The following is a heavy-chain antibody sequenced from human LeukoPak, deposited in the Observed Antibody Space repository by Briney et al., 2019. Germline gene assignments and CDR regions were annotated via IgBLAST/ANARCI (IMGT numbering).Heavy chain of an antibody. CDR2: YDPEDGEP. D-gene: IGHD1-26*01. Sequence: GASVKVSCKVSGSSLTDLSIHWVRQAPGEGLVRQTPGNGLEWMGGYDPEDGEPIYAQKFQGRVTILEDTSTDTATMELSSLRSEDTAVYYCATYSPLSRATTVIVMWTAFDVWGQGTMVTVSS. CDR3: ATYSPLSRATTVIVMWTAFDV. J-gene: IGHJ3*01. CDR1: GSSLTDLS. V-gene: IGHV1-24*01.